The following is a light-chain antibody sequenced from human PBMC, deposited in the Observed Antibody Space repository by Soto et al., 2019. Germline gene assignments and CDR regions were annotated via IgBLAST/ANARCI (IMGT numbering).Light chain of an antibody. CDR2: GAS. CDR3: QHSYTAPPFT. J-gene: IGKJ2*01. V-gene: IGKV1-39*01. CDR1: QNINIY. Sequence: DIQMTQSPSSLSASVGDSVTITCRASQNINIYLNWYKQKPGKAPTPLIYGASTLHSGVPSRFRGSGSGTDFSLIINSRQPEDYATYFCQHSYTAPPFTFGQGTRLEI.